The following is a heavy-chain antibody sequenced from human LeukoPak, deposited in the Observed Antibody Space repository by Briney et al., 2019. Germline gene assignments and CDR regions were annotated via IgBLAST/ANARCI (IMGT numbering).Heavy chain of an antibody. Sequence: GGSLRLSCAASGLTVSSKYMTWVRQAPGKGLEWVSTISSGGTTYYADSVKGRFTISRDNSENTLYLQMNSLRAGDTAVYYCARDDYYDVSGLDYWGQGTLATVSS. J-gene: IGHJ4*02. CDR3: ARDDYYDVSGLDY. CDR2: ISSGGTT. CDR1: GLTVSSKY. D-gene: IGHD3-22*01. V-gene: IGHV3-53*01.